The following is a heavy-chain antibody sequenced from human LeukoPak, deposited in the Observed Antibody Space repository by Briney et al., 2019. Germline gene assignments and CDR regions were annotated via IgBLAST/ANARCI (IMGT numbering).Heavy chain of an antibody. V-gene: IGHV4-61*02. CDR3: AREEQWLGKDY. CDR2: IYTSGST. CDR1: GGSISSGSYY. Sequence: SETLPLTCTVSGGSISSGSYYWSWIRQPAGKGLEWIGRIYTSGSTNYNPSLKSRVTISVDTSKNQFSLKLSSVTAADTAVYYCAREEQWLGKDYWGQGTLVTVSS. D-gene: IGHD6-19*01. J-gene: IGHJ4*02.